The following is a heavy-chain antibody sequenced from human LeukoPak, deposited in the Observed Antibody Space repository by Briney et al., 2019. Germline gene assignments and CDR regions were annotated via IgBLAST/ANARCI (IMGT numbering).Heavy chain of an antibody. V-gene: IGHV3-30*04. CDR1: GFTFSSYA. CDR2: ISYDGSNK. Sequence: GGSLRLSCAASGFTFSSYAMHWVRQAPGKGLEWVAVISYDGSNKYYADSVKGRFTISRDNSKNTLYLQMNSLRAEDTAVYYCANVDYYMDVWGKGTTVTISS. J-gene: IGHJ6*03. CDR3: ANVDYYMDV.